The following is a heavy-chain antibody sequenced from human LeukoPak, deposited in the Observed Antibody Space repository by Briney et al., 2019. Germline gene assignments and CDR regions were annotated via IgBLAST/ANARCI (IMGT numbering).Heavy chain of an antibody. Sequence: ASVKVSCTASGYTFTGYYMHWVRRAPGQGLEWMGWINPNSGDRNYAQKFQGRVTMTRDTSISTAHMELSGLTSDDTAVYYCARDLTVQATAAIVYYFDYWGQGTLVTVSS. CDR3: ARDLTVQATAAIVYYFDY. CDR1: GYTFTGYY. CDR2: INPNSGDR. J-gene: IGHJ4*02. V-gene: IGHV1-2*02. D-gene: IGHD6-25*01.